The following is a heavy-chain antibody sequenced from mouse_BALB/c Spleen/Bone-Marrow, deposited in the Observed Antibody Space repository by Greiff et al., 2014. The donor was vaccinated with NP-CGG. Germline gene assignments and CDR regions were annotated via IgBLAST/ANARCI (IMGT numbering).Heavy chain of an antibody. CDR3: ARDDYDAIAY. J-gene: IGHJ3*01. D-gene: IGHD2-4*01. Sequence: QVQLQQSGAELAKPGASVKMSCKASGYTFTSYWMHWVKQRPGQGLEWIRYINPSTGYTEYNQRFKDKATLTAVRSSTTAYMQLRSLTSEDSAVYYCARDDYDAIAYWGQGTLVTVSA. V-gene: IGHV1-7*01. CDR2: INPSTGYT. CDR1: GYTFTSYW.